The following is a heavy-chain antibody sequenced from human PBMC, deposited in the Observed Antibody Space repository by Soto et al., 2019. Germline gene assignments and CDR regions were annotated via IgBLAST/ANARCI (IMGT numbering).Heavy chain of an antibody. CDR2: MNPNNNNT. V-gene: IGHV1-8*01. Sequence: QVQLVQSGAEVKKPGASVKVSCKASGYTFTSYDINWVRQATGQGLEWMGWMNPNNNNTGYAQKFKGRVTMTRNTAIKTAYMELSSLGSEHTAVYYCARGPHPYFNDYWGQGTLVTVSS. D-gene: IGHD2-8*01. J-gene: IGHJ4*02. CDR1: GYTFTSYD. CDR3: ARGPHPYFNDY.